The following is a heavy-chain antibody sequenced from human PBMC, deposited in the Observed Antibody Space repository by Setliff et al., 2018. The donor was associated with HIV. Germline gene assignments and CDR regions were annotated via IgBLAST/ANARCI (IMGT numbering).Heavy chain of an antibody. V-gene: IGHV3-21*05. J-gene: IGHJ6*03. D-gene: IGHD1-26*01. CDR2: ISRSSNYI. Sequence: SCTASGFTFSGFAMNWVRQAPGKGLEWVSYISRSSNYINYADSVKGRFTISRDNAKNSLYLQMSSLRAEDTAVYYCARDPSAGANLYYYVDVWGKGTTVTVS. CDR3: ARDPSAGANLYYYVDV. CDR1: GFTFSGFA.